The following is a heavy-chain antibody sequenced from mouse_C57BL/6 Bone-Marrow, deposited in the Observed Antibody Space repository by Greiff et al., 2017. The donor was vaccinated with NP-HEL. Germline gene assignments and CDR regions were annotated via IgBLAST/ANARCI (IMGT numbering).Heavy chain of an antibody. Sequence: VHVKQSGAELVRPGASVKLSCTASGFNIKDDYMHWVKQRPEQGLEWIGWIDPENGDTEYASKFPGKATITADTSSNTAYLQLSSLTSEDTAVYYCTTAVVADWYFDVWGTGTTVTVSS. D-gene: IGHD1-1*01. V-gene: IGHV14-4*01. CDR3: TTAVVADWYFDV. CDR2: IDPENGDT. J-gene: IGHJ1*03. CDR1: GFNIKDDY.